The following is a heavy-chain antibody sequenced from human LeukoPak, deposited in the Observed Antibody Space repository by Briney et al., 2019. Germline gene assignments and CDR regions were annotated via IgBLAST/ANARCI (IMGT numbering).Heavy chain of an antibody. CDR1: GGTFSSYA. Sequence: ASVKVSCKASGGTFSSYAISWVRQAPGQGLEWMGIINPSGGSTSYAQKFQGRVTMTRDTSTSTVYMELSSLRSEDTAVYYCARGSALYNYYMDVWGKGTTVTISS. CDR2: INPSGGST. V-gene: IGHV1-46*01. J-gene: IGHJ6*03. CDR3: ARGSALYNYYMDV.